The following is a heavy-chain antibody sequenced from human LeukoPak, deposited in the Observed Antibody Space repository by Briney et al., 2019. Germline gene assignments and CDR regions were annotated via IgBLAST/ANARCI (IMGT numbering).Heavy chain of an antibody. Sequence: ASVKVSCKASGYTFTSYDINWVRQATGQGLEWMGWMNPNSGNTGYAQKFQDRVTMTRNTSISTAYMELSSLRSEDTAVYYCARRITMVRGVILYYYYGMDVWGQGTTVTVSS. CDR2: MNPNSGNT. J-gene: IGHJ6*02. D-gene: IGHD3-10*01. CDR1: GYTFTSYD. CDR3: ARRITMVRGVILYYYYGMDV. V-gene: IGHV1-8*01.